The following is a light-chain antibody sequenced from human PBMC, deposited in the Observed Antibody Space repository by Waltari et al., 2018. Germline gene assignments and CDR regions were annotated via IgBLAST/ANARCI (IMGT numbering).Light chain of an antibody. CDR1: SSDVGGYHY. CDR2: DVD. V-gene: IGLV2-11*01. J-gene: IGLJ2*01. Sequence: RSVSGSPGQSVTISCTGTSSDVGGYHYGSWYQQHPGTAPKLLIYDVDKRPSGVPDRFSGSISGNTASLTISGLQAEDEADYYCCSSAGTLFGGGTKLTVL. CDR3: CSSAGTL.